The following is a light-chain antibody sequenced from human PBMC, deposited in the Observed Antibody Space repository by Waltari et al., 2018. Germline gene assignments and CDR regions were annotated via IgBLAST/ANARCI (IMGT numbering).Light chain of an antibody. J-gene: IGLJ3*02. CDR3: TSYTTSRTWV. Sequence: QSALTQPASVSGSPGQSITISCTGTSSDVRAYDYVSWYQQQPGKAPQLIIYEVRDRPPGVPNRFSCSKSGYTAFLTIAGLQAEDEADCYCTSYTTSRTWVFGGGTKLTVL. CDR1: SSDVRAYDY. CDR2: EVR. V-gene: IGLV2-14*01.